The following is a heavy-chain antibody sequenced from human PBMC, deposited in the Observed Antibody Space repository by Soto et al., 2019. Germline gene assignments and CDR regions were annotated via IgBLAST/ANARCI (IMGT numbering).Heavy chain of an antibody. D-gene: IGHD2-2*01. Sequence: ASVKFSCKASGYTFSNYDITSVRRATGEGVEWMGSVTLNSGNTGNAQKLQGRGTLSRDTSINTAYLELSRLRFDDAPVYFSARERYQVISDGMDVWGQGTTVTVSS. V-gene: IGHV1-8*01. CDR3: ARERYQVISDGMDV. CDR1: GYTFSNYD. J-gene: IGHJ6*02. CDR2: VTLNSGNT.